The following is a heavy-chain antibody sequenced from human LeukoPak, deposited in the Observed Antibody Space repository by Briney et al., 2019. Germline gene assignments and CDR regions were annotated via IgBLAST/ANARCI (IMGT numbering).Heavy chain of an antibody. CDR2: INWVSGII. CDR1: GFTFDDYA. J-gene: IGHJ4*02. CDR3: ARAQYRWGMDY. Sequence: GRSLRLSCAASGFTFDDYAMYWVRQAPGKGLEWVSGINWVSGIIGYADSVKGQFTISRDNAKNSLYLQMNSLRAEDTAVYYCARAQYRWGMDYWGQGTLVTVSS. D-gene: IGHD2-8*01. V-gene: IGHV3-9*01.